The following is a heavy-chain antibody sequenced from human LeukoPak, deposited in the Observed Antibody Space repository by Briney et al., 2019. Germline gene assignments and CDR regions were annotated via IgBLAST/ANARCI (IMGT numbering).Heavy chain of an antibody. CDR2: ISSGSTYI. CDR3: AREALMGPRYFDY. D-gene: IGHD3-16*01. CDR1: GFTFSDYS. V-gene: IGHV3-21*01. J-gene: IGHJ4*02. Sequence: KAGGSLRLSCAASGFTFSDYSMTWVRQAPGKGLEWVSSISSGSTYIYYADSVKGRFTISRDNAKNSLYLQMNSLRAEDTAVYYCAREALMGPRYFDYWGQGTLVTVSS.